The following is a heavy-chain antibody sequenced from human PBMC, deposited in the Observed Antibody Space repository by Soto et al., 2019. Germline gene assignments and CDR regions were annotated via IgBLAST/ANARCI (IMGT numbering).Heavy chain of an antibody. V-gene: IGHV4-31*03. CDR3: ARTYYYDSSGYYGRYYFDY. CDR2: IYYSGST. J-gene: IGHJ4*02. CDR1: GGSISSGGYY. D-gene: IGHD3-22*01. Sequence: SETLSLTCTVSGGSISSGGYYWSWIRQHPGKGLEWIGYIYYSGSTYYNPSLKSRVTISVDTSKNQFSLKLSSVTAADTAVYYCARTYYYDSSGYYGRYYFDYWGQGTLVTVSS.